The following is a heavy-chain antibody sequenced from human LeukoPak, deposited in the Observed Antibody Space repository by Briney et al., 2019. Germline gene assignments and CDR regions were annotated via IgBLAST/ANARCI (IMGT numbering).Heavy chain of an antibody. CDR1: GFTFSSYA. CDR2: FSGSGGST. V-gene: IGHV3-23*01. CDR3: AKSALWFGEVSHFFDY. D-gene: IGHD3-10*01. J-gene: IGHJ4*02. Sequence: PGGSLRLSCAASGFTFSSYAMSWVRQAPGKGLEWVSAFSGSGGSTYYADSVKGRFTISRDNSKNTLFLQMNSLRAEDTAVYYCAKSALWFGEVSHFFDYWGQGTLVTVSS.